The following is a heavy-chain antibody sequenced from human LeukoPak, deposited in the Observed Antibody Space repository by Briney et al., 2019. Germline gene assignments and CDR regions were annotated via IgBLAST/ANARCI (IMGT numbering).Heavy chain of an antibody. D-gene: IGHD3-22*01. V-gene: IGHV3-53*01. Sequence: GGSLRLSCAASGFTVSSNYMSWVRKAPGKGLEWVSVIYSGGSTYYADSVKGRFTISRDNSKNTLYLQMNSLRAEDTAVYYCARGGPYYDSSGYHFDYWGQGTLVTVSS. CDR3: ARGGPYYDSSGYHFDY. CDR2: IYSGGST. J-gene: IGHJ4*02. CDR1: GFTVSSNY.